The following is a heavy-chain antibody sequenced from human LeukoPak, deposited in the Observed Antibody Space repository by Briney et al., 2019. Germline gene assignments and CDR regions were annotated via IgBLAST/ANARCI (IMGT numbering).Heavy chain of an antibody. D-gene: IGHD3-10*01. CDR2: ISYDGSNK. V-gene: IGHV3-30*18. Sequence: GGSLRLSCAASGFTFSSYGMHWVRQAPGKGLEWLAVISYDGSNKYYADSVKGRFTISRDNSKNTLYLQMNSLRAEDTAVYYCAKDSEQRSYYYGSGSPLKNYFDYWGQGTLVTVSS. CDR1: GFTFSSYG. CDR3: AKDSEQRSYYYGSGSPLKNYFDY. J-gene: IGHJ4*02.